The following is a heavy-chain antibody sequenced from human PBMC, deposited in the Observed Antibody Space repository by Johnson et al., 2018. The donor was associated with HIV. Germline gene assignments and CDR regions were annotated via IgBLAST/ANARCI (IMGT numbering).Heavy chain of an antibody. CDR2: IWYDGSNK. CDR3: ARDIIAVAGYDAFDI. V-gene: IGHV3-30*19. D-gene: IGHD6-19*01. CDR1: GFTFRTSG. Sequence: QVQLVESGGGVVQPGRSLRLSCVASGFTFRTSGMHWVRQAPGQGLEWVAVIWYDGSNKYYADSVKGRFTISRDNSKNTLYLQMNSLRAEDTAVYYCARDIIAVAGYDAFDIWGQGTMVTVSS. J-gene: IGHJ3*02.